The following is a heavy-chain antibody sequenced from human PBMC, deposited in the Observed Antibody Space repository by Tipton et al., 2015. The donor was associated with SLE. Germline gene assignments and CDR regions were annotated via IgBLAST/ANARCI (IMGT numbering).Heavy chain of an antibody. CDR1: GFTFSSYW. Sequence: SLRLSCAASGFTFSSYWMSWVRQAPGKGLEWVAFIRYDGSNKYYADSVKGRFTISRDNSKNTLYLQMNSLRAEDTAVYYCANLRGDYWGQGTLVTVSS. D-gene: IGHD3-10*01. V-gene: IGHV3-30*02. J-gene: IGHJ4*02. CDR2: IRYDGSNK. CDR3: ANLRGDY.